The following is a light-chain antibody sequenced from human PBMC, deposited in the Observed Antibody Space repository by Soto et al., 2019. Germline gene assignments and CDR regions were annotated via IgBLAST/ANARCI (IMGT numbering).Light chain of an antibody. Sequence: QSALTQPASVSGPPGQSITISCTGTSSDVGAYNYVSWYQQYPGKAPKLMIYGVTNRPSGVSNRFSGSKTGNTASLTISGLQAEDEADYYCFSHRGGDSHVFGTGTKLT. CDR2: GVT. CDR1: SSDVGAYNY. V-gene: IGLV2-14*01. CDR3: FSHRGGDSHV. J-gene: IGLJ1*01.